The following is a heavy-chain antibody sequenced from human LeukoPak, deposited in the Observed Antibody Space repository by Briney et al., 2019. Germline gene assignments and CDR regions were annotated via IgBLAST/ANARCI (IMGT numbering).Heavy chain of an antibody. CDR2: VYSDDSA. CDR3: TRDRGAASGY. V-gene: IGHV3-53*01. J-gene: IGHJ4*02. CDR1: GFTVSDSY. D-gene: IGHD6-25*01. Sequence: PGGSLRLSCAASGFTVSDSYMSWVRQAPGKGLEWVSVVYSDDSAYYAGSVMGRFTVSRDNSKNTMYLQMNSLRAEDTALYYCTRDRGAASGYWGQGTLVTVSS.